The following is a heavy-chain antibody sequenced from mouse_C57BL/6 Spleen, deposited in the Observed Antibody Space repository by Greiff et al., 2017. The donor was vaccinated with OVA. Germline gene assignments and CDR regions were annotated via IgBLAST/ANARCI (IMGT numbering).Heavy chain of an antibody. CDR2: ISSGSSTI. V-gene: IGHV5-17*01. J-gene: IGHJ2*01. CDR3: ARGTIYYDYPYYFDY. Sequence: EVKLVESGGGLVKPGGSLKLSCAASGFTFSDYGMHWVRQAPEKGLEWVAYISSGSSTIYYADTVKGRFTISRDNAKNTLFLQMTSLRSEDTAMYYCARGTIYYDYPYYFDYWGQGTTLTVSS. D-gene: IGHD2-4*01. CDR1: GFTFSDYG.